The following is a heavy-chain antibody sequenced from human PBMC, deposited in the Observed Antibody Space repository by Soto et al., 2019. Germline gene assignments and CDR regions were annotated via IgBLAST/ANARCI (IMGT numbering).Heavy chain of an antibody. D-gene: IGHD2-15*01. Sequence: GGSLRLSCAASGFTFSDYYMSWIRQAPGKGLEWVAYISTSDSAIYYTDSVKGRFTISRDNPKNSMYLQMNSLRAEDTAVYYCARGKSIFYGMDVWGQGTTVTVSS. J-gene: IGHJ6*02. CDR3: ARGKSIFYGMDV. CDR1: GFTFSDYY. CDR2: ISTSDSAI. V-gene: IGHV3-11*01.